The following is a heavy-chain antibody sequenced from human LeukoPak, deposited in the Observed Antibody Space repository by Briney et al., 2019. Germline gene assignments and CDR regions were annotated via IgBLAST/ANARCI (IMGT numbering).Heavy chain of an antibody. CDR1: GYRFTSNW. D-gene: IGHD3-16*01. CDR3: AYGKYYFDY. Sequence: GESLKISCKGSGYRFTSNWIAWVRQMPGKGLEGMGIIYPGDSDTRNSPSFQGQVTISADKCISTAYLQWSSLRASDTAIYFCAYGKYYFDYWGQGTLVTVSS. CDR2: IYPGDSDT. J-gene: IGHJ4*02. V-gene: IGHV5-51*01.